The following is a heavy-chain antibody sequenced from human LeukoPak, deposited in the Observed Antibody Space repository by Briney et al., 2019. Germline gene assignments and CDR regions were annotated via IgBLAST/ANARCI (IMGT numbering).Heavy chain of an antibody. V-gene: IGHV3-66*01. CDR1: GITVSSDY. J-gene: IGHJ4*02. CDR2: IYSGGST. CDR3: ARGAMIVPVY. Sequence: GGSLRLSCATSGITVSSDYMSWVRQAPGKGLEWVSVIYSGGSTYYADSVKGRFTISRDNSKNTLYLQMNSLRAEDTAVYYCARGAMIVPVYWGQGTLVTVSS. D-gene: IGHD3-22*01.